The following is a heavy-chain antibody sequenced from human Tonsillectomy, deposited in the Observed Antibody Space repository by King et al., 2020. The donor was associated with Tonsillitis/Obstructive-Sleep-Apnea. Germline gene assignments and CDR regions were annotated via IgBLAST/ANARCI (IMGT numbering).Heavy chain of an antibody. CDR1: GYTFTSYY. Sequence: QLVQSGAEVKKPGASVKVSCKASGYTFTSYYMHWVRQAPGQGLEWMGIINPSGGSTSYAQKFQGRVTMTRDTSTSTVYMELSSLRSEDTPVYYCARGFYYDSSGYYYGLDWFDPWGQGTLVTVSS. CDR3: ARGFYYDSSGYYYGLDWFDP. J-gene: IGHJ5*02. V-gene: IGHV1-46*01. D-gene: IGHD3-22*01. CDR2: INPSGGST.